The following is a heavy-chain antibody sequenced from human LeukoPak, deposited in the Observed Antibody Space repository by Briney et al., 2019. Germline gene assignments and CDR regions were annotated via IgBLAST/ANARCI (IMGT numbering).Heavy chain of an antibody. D-gene: IGHD6-13*01. CDR2: INPNSGGT. V-gene: IGHV1-2*02. CDR3: ARDLGTAADQYNWFDP. CDR1: GYTFTGYY. Sequence: ASVKVSCTASGYTFTGYYMHWVRQAPGQGLEWMGWINPNSGGTNYAQKFQGRVTMTRDTSISTAYMELSRLRSDDTAVYYCARDLGTAADQYNWFDPWGQGTLVTVSS. J-gene: IGHJ5*02.